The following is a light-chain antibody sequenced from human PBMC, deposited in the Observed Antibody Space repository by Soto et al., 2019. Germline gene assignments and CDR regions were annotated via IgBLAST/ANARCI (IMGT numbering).Light chain of an antibody. CDR3: AAWDDSLNAWV. J-gene: IGLJ3*02. V-gene: IGLV1-44*01. CDR1: SSNIGSNT. Sequence: QSVLTQPPSASGTPGQRVTISCSGSSSNIGSNTVNWYQHLPGTAPKLLIYSNNQRPSGVPDRFSGSKSGTSASLAISGLQSDDEADYYYAAWDDSLNAWVFGGGTKRTVL. CDR2: SNN.